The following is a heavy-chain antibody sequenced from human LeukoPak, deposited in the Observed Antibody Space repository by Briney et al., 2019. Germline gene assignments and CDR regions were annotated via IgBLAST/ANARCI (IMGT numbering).Heavy chain of an antibody. CDR1: GYTFTGYY. V-gene: IGHV1-2*02. Sequence: ASVKVSCKASGYTFTGYYMHWVRQAPGQGLEWMGWINPKSGGAKYAQNFRGRVTMTRDTSISTAYMELSSLRSDDTAVYYCARDLYTSSWSHWYFDLWGRGTLVTVSS. CDR2: INPKSGGA. CDR3: ARDLYTSSWSHWYFDL. D-gene: IGHD6-13*01. J-gene: IGHJ2*01.